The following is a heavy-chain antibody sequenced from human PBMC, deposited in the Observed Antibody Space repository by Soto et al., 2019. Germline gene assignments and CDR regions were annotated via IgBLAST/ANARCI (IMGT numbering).Heavy chain of an antibody. J-gene: IGHJ5*02. CDR3: ARVSYSSRKYNWFDP. CDR2: ISHSGST. CDR1: GGSFSGYY. V-gene: IGHV4-34*01. D-gene: IGHD6-13*01. Sequence: KPSETLSLTCAVYGGSFSGYYWSWIRQPPGKGLEWIGEISHSGSTNYNPSLKSRVTISVDTSKNQFSLKLSSVTAADTAVYYCARVSYSSRKYNWFDPWGQGTLVTVSS.